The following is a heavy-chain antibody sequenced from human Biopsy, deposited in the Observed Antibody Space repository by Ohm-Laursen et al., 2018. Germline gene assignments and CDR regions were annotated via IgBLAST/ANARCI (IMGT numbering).Heavy chain of an antibody. CDR1: GFTFSTYW. CDR2: IKRDGSQG. D-gene: IGHD2/OR15-2a*01. Sequence: LRLSCAASGFTFSTYWMTWVRQAPGKGLEWVANIKRDGSQGNHADSVKGRFTISRDNAKNSLYLQMNSLRAEDTAVYYCTRDTTYYAGTTYYDALDVWGQGTTVTVSS. V-gene: IGHV3-7*01. J-gene: IGHJ3*01. CDR3: TRDTTYYAGTTYYDALDV.